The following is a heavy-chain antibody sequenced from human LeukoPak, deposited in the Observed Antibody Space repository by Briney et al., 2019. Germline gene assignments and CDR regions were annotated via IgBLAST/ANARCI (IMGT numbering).Heavy chain of an antibody. CDR2: IYYSGST. Sequence: KPSETLSLTCTVSGGSISSSSYYWGWIRQPPGKGLEWIGSIYYSGSTYYNPSLKSRVTISVDTSKNQFSLKLSSVTAADTAVYYCASWYSGYYTADAFDIWGQGTMVTVSS. J-gene: IGHJ3*02. CDR3: ASWYSGYYTADAFDI. D-gene: IGHD3-3*01. V-gene: IGHV4-39*01. CDR1: GGSISSSSYY.